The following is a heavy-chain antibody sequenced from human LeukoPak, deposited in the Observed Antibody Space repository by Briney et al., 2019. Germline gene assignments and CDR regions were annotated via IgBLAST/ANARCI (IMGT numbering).Heavy chain of an antibody. CDR3: AKGAGATIDYYYYMDV. D-gene: IGHD1-26*01. V-gene: IGHV3-23*01. Sequence: GGSLRLSCTASGFTFGDYAMSWFRQAPGKGLEWVSAISGSGGSTYYADSVKGRFTISRDNSKNTLYLQMNSLRAEDTAVYYCAKGAGATIDYYYYMDVWGKGTTVTVSS. CDR1: GFTFGDYA. CDR2: ISGSGGST. J-gene: IGHJ6*03.